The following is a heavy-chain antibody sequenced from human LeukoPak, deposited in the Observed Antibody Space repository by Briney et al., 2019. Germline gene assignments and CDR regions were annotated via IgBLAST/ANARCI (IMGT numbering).Heavy chain of an antibody. CDR3: ARDQGLLDAFDI. CDR2: IYYSEST. CDR1: GGSISSGSYY. D-gene: IGHD4/OR15-4a*01. V-gene: IGHV4-61*01. Sequence: PSETLSLTCTVSGGSISSGSYYWSWIRQPPGKGLEWIGYIYYSESTNYNPSLKSRVTILVDTSKNQFSLKLNSVTAADTAVYYCARDQGLLDAFDIWGQGTMVTVSS. J-gene: IGHJ3*02.